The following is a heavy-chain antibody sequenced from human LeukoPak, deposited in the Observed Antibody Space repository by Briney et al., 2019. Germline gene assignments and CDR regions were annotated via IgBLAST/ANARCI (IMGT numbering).Heavy chain of an antibody. CDR1: GYTFTSYA. D-gene: IGHD2-2*01. CDR3: ARGRRVVVPAAIMAYNWFDP. CDR2: INAGNGNT. V-gene: IGHV1-3*01. Sequence: ASVKVSCKASGYTFTSYAMHWVRQAPGQRLEWMGWINAGNGNTKYSQKFQGRVTITRDTSASTAYMELSSLRSEDTAVYYCARGRRVVVPAAIMAYNWFDPWGQGTLVTVSS. J-gene: IGHJ5*02.